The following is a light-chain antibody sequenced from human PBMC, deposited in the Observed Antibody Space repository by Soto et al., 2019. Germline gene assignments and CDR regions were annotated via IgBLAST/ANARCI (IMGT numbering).Light chain of an antibody. V-gene: IGLV2-14*03. CDR1: SSDVGAYNY. J-gene: IGLJ2*01. CDR2: DVS. CDR3: SSYTSSNTVL. Sequence: QSALTQPASVSGSPGQSITISCTGTSSDVGAYNYVPWYQHYPGRAPKLMIYDVSNRPSGVSDRFSGSKSGSTASLTISGLQAEDESDYYCSSYTSSNTVLFGGGTKLTVL.